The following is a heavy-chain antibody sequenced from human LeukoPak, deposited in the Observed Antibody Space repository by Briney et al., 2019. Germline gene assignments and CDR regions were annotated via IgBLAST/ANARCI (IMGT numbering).Heavy chain of an antibody. Sequence: GGSLRLSCAASGFTFSSYAMSWVRQAPGKGLEWVSRINSDGSSTNYADFVKGRFTISRDNAKNTLYLQMNSLSIEDTAVYYCASGYSSDYGGNVYWGRGTLVTVSS. D-gene: IGHD4-23*01. V-gene: IGHV3-74*01. CDR1: GFTFSSYA. CDR2: INSDGSST. CDR3: ASGYSSDYGGNVY. J-gene: IGHJ4*02.